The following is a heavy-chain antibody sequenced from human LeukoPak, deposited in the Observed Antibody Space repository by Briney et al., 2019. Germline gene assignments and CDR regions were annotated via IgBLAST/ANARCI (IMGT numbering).Heavy chain of an antibody. V-gene: IGHV3-23*01. Sequence: GGSLRLSCAASGFTFSIYAMNWVRQAPGKGLEWVSTISGNGGRISNADSVKGRFTVSRDNSKNTLYLQMNSLGAEDTAVYYCAKDREGGYCSGGSCSFDYWGQGTLVTVPS. CDR2: ISGNGGRI. CDR3: AKDREGGYCSGGSCSFDY. D-gene: IGHD2-15*01. J-gene: IGHJ4*02. CDR1: GFTFSIYA.